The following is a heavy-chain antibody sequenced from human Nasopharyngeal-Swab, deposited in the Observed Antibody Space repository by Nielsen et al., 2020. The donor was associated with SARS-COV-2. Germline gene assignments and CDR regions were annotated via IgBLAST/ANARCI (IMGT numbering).Heavy chain of an antibody. V-gene: IGHV4-59*01. Sequence: SETLSLTCTVSGGSISHYYWSWIRLPPGKGLEWIGYIYYSGSTNYHPSPKSRVTVSVDTSKNQFSLKLSSVTAADTAVYYCAGGWIAVAGTLLWFDPWGQGTLVTVSS. CDR1: GGSISHYY. J-gene: IGHJ5*02. D-gene: IGHD6-19*01. CDR2: IYYSGST. CDR3: AGGWIAVAGTLLWFDP.